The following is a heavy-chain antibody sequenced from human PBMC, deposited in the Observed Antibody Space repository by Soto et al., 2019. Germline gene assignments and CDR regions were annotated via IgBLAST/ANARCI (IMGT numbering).Heavy chain of an antibody. V-gene: IGHV6-1*01. J-gene: IGHJ6*02. CDR3: ARGVGTGNGGYNWIYHPNLAYYGMDV. D-gene: IGHD1-7*01. Sequence: SQTLSLTCAISGDSVSSNSAAWNWIRQSPSRGLEWLGRTYYRSKWYNDYAVSVKSRITINPDTSKNQFSLQLNSVTPEDTAVYYCARGVGTGNGGYNWIYHPNLAYYGMDVWVHGTTVTVS. CDR2: TYYRSKWYN. CDR1: GDSVSSNSAA.